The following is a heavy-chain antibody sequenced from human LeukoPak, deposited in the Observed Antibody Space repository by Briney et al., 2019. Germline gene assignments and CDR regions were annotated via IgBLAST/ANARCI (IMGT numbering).Heavy chain of an antibody. CDR1: GCSISSYY. D-gene: IGHD4-11*01. Sequence: SETLSLTCTVSGCSISSYYWSWIRQPPGKGLEWIGYIYYSGSTNYNPSLKSRVTISVDTSKNQFSLKLSSVTAADTAVYYCARGGITTTDAFDIWGQGTMVTVSS. CDR2: IYYSGST. CDR3: ARGGITTTDAFDI. J-gene: IGHJ3*02. V-gene: IGHV4-59*01.